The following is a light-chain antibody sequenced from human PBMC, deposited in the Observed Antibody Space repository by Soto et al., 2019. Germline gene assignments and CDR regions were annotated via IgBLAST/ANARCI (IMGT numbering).Light chain of an antibody. V-gene: IGLV2-8*01. CDR3: SSYAGSNTVPDV. CDR1: SSDVGGYNY. J-gene: IGLJ1*01. CDR2: EVS. Sequence: QSVLTQPPSASGSPGQSVTISCTGTSSDVGGYNYVSWYQQHPGKAPKLMIYEVSKRPSGVPDRFSGSKSGNTASLTVSGLQAEDEADYYCSSYAGSNTVPDVFGTGTKVTVL.